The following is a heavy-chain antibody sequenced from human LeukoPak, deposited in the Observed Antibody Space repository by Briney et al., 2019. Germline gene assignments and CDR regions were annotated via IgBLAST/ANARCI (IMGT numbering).Heavy chain of an antibody. CDR3: VTYYFDSSGPKKNY. CDR1: GGSFSGYY. CDR2: INQSGST. V-gene: IGHV4-34*01. Sequence: SETLSLTCAVYGGSFSGYYWSWIRQGPGKGPEWIGEINQSGSTNYNPSLKSRVTISVDTSKKQFSLKLSSVTAADTAVYYCVTYYFDSSGPKKNYWGQGTLVTVSS. D-gene: IGHD3-22*01. J-gene: IGHJ4*02.